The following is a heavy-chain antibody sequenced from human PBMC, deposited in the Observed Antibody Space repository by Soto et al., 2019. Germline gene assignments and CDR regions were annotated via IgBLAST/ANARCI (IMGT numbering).Heavy chain of an antibody. CDR1: GFTFSTYG. D-gene: IGHD3-10*01. J-gene: IGHJ4*02. CDR3: ARDLGAFNYGSAYFDY. V-gene: IGHV3-33*01. CDR2: IWYDGSNQ. Sequence: GGSLRLSCAPSGFTFSTYGMHWVRQAPGRGLEWVAVIWYDGSNQYYADSVKGRFTISRDNSKNMLYLQMNSLRAEDTAVYYCARDLGAFNYGSAYFDYWGQGTPVTVSS.